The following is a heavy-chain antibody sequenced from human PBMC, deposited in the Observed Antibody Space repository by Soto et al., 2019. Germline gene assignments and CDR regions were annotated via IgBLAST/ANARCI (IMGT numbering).Heavy chain of an antibody. J-gene: IGHJ6*02. V-gene: IGHV1-18*01. CDR2: ISAYNGNT. D-gene: IGHD2-2*01. CDR1: GYTFTTFG. CDR3: ARGFSTNWETFCYYCGMDV. Sequence: ASVKVSCKASGYTFTTFGITWVRQAPGQGLEWMGWISAYNGNTNYAQKLQGRVTMTTDTSTSTAYVELRSLRSDDTAVYYCARGFSTNWETFCYYCGMDVWGQGTTVTVSS.